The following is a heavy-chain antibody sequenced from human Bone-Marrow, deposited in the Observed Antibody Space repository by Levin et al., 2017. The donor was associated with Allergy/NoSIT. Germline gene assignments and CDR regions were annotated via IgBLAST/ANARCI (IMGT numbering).Heavy chain of an antibody. CDR2: ISSSSSYI. CDR1: GFTFSSYS. CDR3: ARGRTCLRTSCYLRPNWYFDL. Sequence: GESLTISCAASGFTFSSYSMNWVRQAPGKGLEWVSSISSSSSYIYYADSVKGRFTISRDNAKNSLYLQMNSLRAEDTAVYYCARGRTCLRTSCYLRPNWYFDLWGRGTLVTVSS. V-gene: IGHV3-21*01. D-gene: IGHD2-2*01. J-gene: IGHJ2*01.